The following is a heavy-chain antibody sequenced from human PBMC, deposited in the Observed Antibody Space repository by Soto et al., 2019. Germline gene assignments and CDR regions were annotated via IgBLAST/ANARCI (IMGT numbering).Heavy chain of an antibody. J-gene: IGHJ1*01. Sequence: ASVKGSCKASGYIFTAYSMHWVRQAPGQGLEWMGVVNPSGGSTNYAQKLQGRITMTRDTSTSTVYMDLSSLTSEDTAVYYCAREENCSDGICYSEYFQRWGQGTLVTVSS. CDR1: GYIFTAYS. V-gene: IGHV1-46*01. CDR2: VNPSGGST. CDR3: AREENCSDGICYSEYFQR. D-gene: IGHD2-15*01.